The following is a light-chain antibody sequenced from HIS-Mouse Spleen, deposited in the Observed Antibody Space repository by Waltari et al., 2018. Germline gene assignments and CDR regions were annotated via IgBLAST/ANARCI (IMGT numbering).Light chain of an antibody. CDR2: GAS. Sequence: EIVMTQSTATLPVSPGERATLSCRASQSVSSNLAWYQQKPGQAPRLLIYGASTRATGIPARFSGSGSGTEFTLTISSMQSEDFAVYYCQQYNNWPPRTFGQGTKVEIK. CDR1: QSVSSN. CDR3: QQYNNWPPRT. J-gene: IGKJ1*01. V-gene: IGKV3-15*01.